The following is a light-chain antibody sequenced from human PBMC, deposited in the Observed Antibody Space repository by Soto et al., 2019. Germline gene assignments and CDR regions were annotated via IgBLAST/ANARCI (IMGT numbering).Light chain of an antibody. Sequence: QSVLTQPPSASGSPGQSVTISCTGTSSDVGGYNYVSWYQQHPGKAPKLMIYEVTKRPSGVPDRFSGSKSGNTAFLTASGLQAEDEADYYCSSYAGSNNPLFGTGTKVTVL. CDR2: EVT. V-gene: IGLV2-8*01. CDR3: SSYAGSNNPL. CDR1: SSDVGGYNY. J-gene: IGLJ1*01.